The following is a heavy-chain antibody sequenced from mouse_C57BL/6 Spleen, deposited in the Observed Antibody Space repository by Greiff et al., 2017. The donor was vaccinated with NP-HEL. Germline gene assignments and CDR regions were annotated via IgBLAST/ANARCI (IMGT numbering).Heavy chain of an antibody. CDR2: IYPRDGST. J-gene: IGHJ1*03. D-gene: IGHD1-1*01. CDR3: ALHYGSSYGYFDV. CDR1: GYTFTSYD. V-gene: IGHV1-85*01. Sequence: QVQLKQSGPELVKPGASVKLSCKASGYTFTSYDINWVKQRPGQGLEWIGWIYPRDGSTKYNEKFKGKATLTVDTSSSTAYMELHSLTSEDSAVYFCALHYGSSYGYFDVWGTGTTVTVSS.